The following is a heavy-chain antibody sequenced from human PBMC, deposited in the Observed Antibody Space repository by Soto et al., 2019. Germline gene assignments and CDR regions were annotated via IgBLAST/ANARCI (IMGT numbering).Heavy chain of an antibody. Sequence: QVQLVESGGGVVQPGRSLRLSCAASGFTFSSYGMHWVRQAPGKGLEWVAVISYDGSNKYYADSVKGRFTISRDNSKNPLYLQMNSLGAGDTAGYYWAKGLRGGGASHLWGQGTLVTVSS. D-gene: IGHD3-16*01. V-gene: IGHV3-30*18. CDR1: GFTFSSYG. CDR3: AKGLRGGGASHL. CDR2: ISYDGSNK. J-gene: IGHJ4*02.